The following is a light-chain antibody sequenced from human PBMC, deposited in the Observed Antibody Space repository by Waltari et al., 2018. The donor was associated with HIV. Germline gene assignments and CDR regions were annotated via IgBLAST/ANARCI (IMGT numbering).Light chain of an antibody. CDR3: QQLHVSPFS. CDR1: QGISNY. Sequence: DIQLTQIPLHLSASVGDRVTISCQASQGISNYLAWYQQKPGRPPKPLFYSASTLQTGVPSRFSGSGSETAFALTISGLQTEDFATYYCQQLHVSPFSFGPGTTVD. J-gene: IGKJ3*01. V-gene: IGKV1-9*01. CDR2: SAS.